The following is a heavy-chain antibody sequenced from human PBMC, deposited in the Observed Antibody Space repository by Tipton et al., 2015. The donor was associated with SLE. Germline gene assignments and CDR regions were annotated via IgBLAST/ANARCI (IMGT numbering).Heavy chain of an antibody. D-gene: IGHD4-17*01. Sequence: TLSLTCTVSGGSISSTDYYWGWIRQPPGKGLEWIGSMSYFGSSFYNPSLKTRVTISIDTSENQFSLKLSSVTAADTAVYFCAKDPNGGYGTFDFWGQGALVTVSS. CDR3: AKDPNGGYGTFDF. CDR1: GGSISSTDYY. V-gene: IGHV4-39*07. CDR2: MSYFGSS. J-gene: IGHJ4*02.